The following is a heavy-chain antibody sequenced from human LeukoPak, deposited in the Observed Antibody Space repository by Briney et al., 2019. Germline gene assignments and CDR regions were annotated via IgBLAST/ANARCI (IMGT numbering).Heavy chain of an antibody. Sequence: SSETLSLTCTVSGGSISSYYWNWIRQPPGKGLEWIGHIYFSGSTNYNPSLKSRVTISVDTSKNQFSLKLSSVTAADTAVYYCARARHYYDSSGYYLGTFDIWGQGTMVTVSS. CDR1: GGSISSYY. J-gene: IGHJ3*02. CDR3: ARARHYYDSSGYYLGTFDI. CDR2: IYFSGST. D-gene: IGHD3-22*01. V-gene: IGHV4-59*01.